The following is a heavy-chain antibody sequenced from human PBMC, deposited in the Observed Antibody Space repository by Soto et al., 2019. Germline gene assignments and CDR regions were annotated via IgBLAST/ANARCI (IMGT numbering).Heavy chain of an antibody. CDR3: ASTTPPRTIFVVAIYCSEIDV. CDR2: IIPIFGTA. V-gene: IGHV1-69*13. Sequence: ASVKVSCKASGGTFSSYAISWVRQAPGQGLEWMGGIIPIFGTANYAQKFQGRVTITADESTSTAYMELSSLRSEDTAVYYCASTTPPRTIFVVAIYCSEIDVRGRGATLTVSS. CDR1: GGTFSSYA. J-gene: IGHJ6*02. D-gene: IGHD3-3*01.